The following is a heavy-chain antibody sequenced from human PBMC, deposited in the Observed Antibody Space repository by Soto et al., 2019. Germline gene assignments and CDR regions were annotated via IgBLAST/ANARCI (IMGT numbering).Heavy chain of an antibody. CDR3: ARDYYGMDV. CDR1: GGSISSGGCS. J-gene: IGHJ6*02. CDR2: TYQSGSA. Sequence: TLSLTCTVSGGSISSGGCSWTWIRQSPGKGLEWIGYTYQSGSAYYNPSLKSRVTISVDRSKNQFSLNLTSVTAADTAVYYCARDYYGMDVRGQRTTVTVS. V-gene: IGHV4-30-2*06.